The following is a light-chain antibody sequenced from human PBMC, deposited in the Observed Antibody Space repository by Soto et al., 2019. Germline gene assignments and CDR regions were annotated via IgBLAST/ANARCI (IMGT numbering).Light chain of an antibody. CDR3: SSYTTSTTWV. V-gene: IGLV2-14*01. Sequence: QSALTQPASVSGSPGQSITISCTGTSSDVGYYNYVTWLQQHPGQAPKLMIYEVTNRPSGVSNRFSGSKSGNTASLTISGLQAEDEADYYCSSYTTSTTWVFGGGTKLTVL. CDR1: SSDVGYYNY. CDR2: EVT. J-gene: IGLJ3*02.